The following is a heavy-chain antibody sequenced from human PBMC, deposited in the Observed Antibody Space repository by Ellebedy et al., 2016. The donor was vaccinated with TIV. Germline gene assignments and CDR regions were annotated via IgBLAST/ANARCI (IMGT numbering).Heavy chain of an antibody. CDR1: GYTFTDYY. J-gene: IGHJ6*02. CDR3: ARGGLLSSTSAAGRIYGMDV. D-gene: IGHD6-6*01. CDR2: INPNSGGT. Sequence: AASVKVSCKASGYTFTDYYMQWVRQAPGQGPEWMGWINPNSGGTKYVQKFQGRVTITRDTSIRTAYMGLSRLSSDDTAVYYCARGGLLSSTSAAGRIYGMDVWGQGTTVTVSS. V-gene: IGHV1-2*02.